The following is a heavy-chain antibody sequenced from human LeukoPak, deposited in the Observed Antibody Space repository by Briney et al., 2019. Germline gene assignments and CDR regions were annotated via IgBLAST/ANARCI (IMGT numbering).Heavy chain of an antibody. CDR1: GLTFSSYS. CDR3: ARVQRYGSGGSCYDYYYYGMDV. CDR2: ISRSRSYI. J-gene: IGHJ6*04. D-gene: IGHD2-15*01. V-gene: IGHV3-21*01. Sequence: PGGSLRLSCAPSGLTFSSYSMNWVRPAPGKGLEWVSSISRSRSYIYYADSVKGRFTISRDNAKNSLYLQMNSLRAEDTAVYYCARVQRYGSGGSCYDYYYYGMDVWGKGTTVTVSS.